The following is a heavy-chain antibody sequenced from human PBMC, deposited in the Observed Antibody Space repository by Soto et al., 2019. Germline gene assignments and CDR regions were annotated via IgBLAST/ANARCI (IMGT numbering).Heavy chain of an antibody. D-gene: IGHD3-3*01. CDR3: ARQNHAFWSASYNASSYFDF. V-gene: IGHV5-51*01. Sequence: PGESLKISCQGSGYYFSDYWIGWVRQMPGKGLEWMGIIYPGDSHTKYSPSFQGHVTFSVDTSISTAFLKWNSLKASDTAIYYCARQNHAFWSASYNASSYFDFWGRGTLVTVSS. CDR1: GYYFSDYW. CDR2: IYPGDSHT. J-gene: IGHJ2*01.